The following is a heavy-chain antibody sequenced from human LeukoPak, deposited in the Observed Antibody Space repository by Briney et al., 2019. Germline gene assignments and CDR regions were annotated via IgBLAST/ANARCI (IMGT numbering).Heavy chain of an antibody. CDR3: AKPRVVKAYYGVDV. CDR2: ISYDGNNK. J-gene: IGHJ6*02. D-gene: IGHD3-22*01. Sequence: GGSLRLSCAASGFTFSDYAMHWVRQAPGKGLEWVALISYDGNNKYYADSVKGRFTISRDNSKNTLYLQVNSLRAEDTAVYYCAKPRVVKAYYGVDVWGQGTTVTVSS. V-gene: IGHV3-30*18. CDR1: GFTFSDYA.